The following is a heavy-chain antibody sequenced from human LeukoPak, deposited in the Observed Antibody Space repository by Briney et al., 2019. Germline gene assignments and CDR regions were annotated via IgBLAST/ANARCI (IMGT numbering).Heavy chain of an antibody. V-gene: IGHV1-18*01. Sequence: ASVTVSCKASGSTFTSYGNSWLRQAPAQGQEWMGWISAYNGNTNYAQKLQGRVTMTTDTSTSTAYMELRSLRSDDTAVYYCARDLIPEYCSSTSCYGHWFDPWGQGTLVTVSS. D-gene: IGHD2-2*01. CDR2: ISAYNGNT. J-gene: IGHJ5*02. CDR3: ARDLIPEYCSSTSCYGHWFDP. CDR1: GSTFTSYG.